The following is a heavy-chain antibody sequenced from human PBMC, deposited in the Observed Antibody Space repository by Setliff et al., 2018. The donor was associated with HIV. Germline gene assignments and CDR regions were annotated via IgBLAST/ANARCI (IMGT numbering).Heavy chain of an antibody. D-gene: IGHD1-1*01. CDR2: IYTSGST. V-gene: IGHV4-4*07. Sequence: SETLSLTCTVSGGSIISYYWNWIRQPAGQGLEWIGRIYTSGSTNYNPSLKDRVTMSVDTSKNQFSLRLTSVTPADTAVYFCVRADNNGRFHHYMDVWGKGTTVTVSS. J-gene: IGHJ6*03. CDR3: VRADNNGRFHHYMDV. CDR1: GGSIISYY.